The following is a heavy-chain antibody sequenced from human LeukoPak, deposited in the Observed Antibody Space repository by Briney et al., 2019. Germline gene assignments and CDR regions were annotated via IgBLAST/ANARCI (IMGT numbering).Heavy chain of an antibody. CDR3: ARGGYIYGY. CDR2: IYHSGST. CDR1: GYSISSGYY. J-gene: IGHJ4*02. Sequence: SETLSLTCTVSGYSISSGYYWGWIRQPPGKGLEWIGSIYHSGSTYYNPSLKSRVTISLDTSKNQFSLRLTSVTAADTAVYYCARGGYIYGYWGQGAQVTVSS. D-gene: IGHD5-18*01. V-gene: IGHV4-38-2*02.